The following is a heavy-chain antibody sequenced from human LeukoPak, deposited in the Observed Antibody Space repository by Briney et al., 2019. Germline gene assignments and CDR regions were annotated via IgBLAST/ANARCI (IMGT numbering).Heavy chain of an antibody. CDR3: ARSTYYNFWSGSYDYYYYMDV. CDR1: GFTFSSYA. Sequence: GGSLRLSCAASGFTFSSYAMSWVRQAPGKGLEWVSAISGSGGSTYYADSVKGRFTISRDNSKNTLYLQMNSLRAEDTAVYYCARSTYYNFWSGSYDYYYYMDVWGQGTTVTVSS. V-gene: IGHV3-23*01. CDR2: ISGSGGST. J-gene: IGHJ6*03. D-gene: IGHD3-3*01.